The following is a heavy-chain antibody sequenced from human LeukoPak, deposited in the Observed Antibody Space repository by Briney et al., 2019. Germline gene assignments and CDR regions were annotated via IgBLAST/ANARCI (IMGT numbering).Heavy chain of an antibody. CDR3: ARDRGTWGTFDY. CDR1: GGSVSSGSYY. D-gene: IGHD1/OR15-1a*01. V-gene: IGHV4-61*01. Sequence: SETLSLTCTVSGGSVSSGSYYWSWIRQPPGKGLEWIGYIYYSGSTNYNPSLKSRVTISVDTSKNQFSLKLSSVTAADTAVCYCARDRGTWGTFDYWGQGTLVTVSS. CDR2: IYYSGST. J-gene: IGHJ4*02.